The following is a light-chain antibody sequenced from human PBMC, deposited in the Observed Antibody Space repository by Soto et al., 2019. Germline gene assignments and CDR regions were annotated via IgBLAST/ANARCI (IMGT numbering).Light chain of an antibody. Sequence: IRMTRSPSTRFGSEGDSVPITCRASQTISSWLAWYQQKPGKAPKLLIYKASTLKSGVPSRFSGSGSGTEFTLTISSLQPDDFATYYCQHYNSYSEAFGQGTKVDIK. V-gene: IGKV1-5*03. CDR3: QHYNSYSEA. CDR1: QTISSW. CDR2: KAS. J-gene: IGKJ1*01.